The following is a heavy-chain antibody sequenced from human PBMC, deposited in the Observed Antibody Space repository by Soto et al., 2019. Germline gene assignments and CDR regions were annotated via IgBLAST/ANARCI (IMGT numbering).Heavy chain of an antibody. CDR3: AHRRTYGSGSYSFAY. V-gene: IGHV2-5*02. Sequence: QITLKESGPTLVKPTQTLTLTCTFSGFSLSTSGVGVAWIRQPPGKALEWLALIYWDDDKRYSPSLKSRLTITKDTSKNQVVLTMTNMDPVDTATYYCAHRRTYGSGSYSFAYWGQGTLVTVSS. CDR2: IYWDDDK. J-gene: IGHJ4*02. D-gene: IGHD3-10*01. CDR1: GFSLSTSGVG.